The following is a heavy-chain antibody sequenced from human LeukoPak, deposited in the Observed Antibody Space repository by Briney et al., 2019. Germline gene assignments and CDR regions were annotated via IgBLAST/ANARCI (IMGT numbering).Heavy chain of an antibody. V-gene: IGHV1-2*02. Sequence: ASVKVSCKASGYTSTDYYMHWVRQAPGQGLEWVGWINPDSGVTNYPQKFQGRVTMTRDTSSSTAYMELIRLRSDDTAVYYCARDGTFDIWGQGTMVTVSS. CDR3: ARDGTFDI. D-gene: IGHD2-15*01. CDR2: INPDSGVT. J-gene: IGHJ3*02. CDR1: GYTSTDYY.